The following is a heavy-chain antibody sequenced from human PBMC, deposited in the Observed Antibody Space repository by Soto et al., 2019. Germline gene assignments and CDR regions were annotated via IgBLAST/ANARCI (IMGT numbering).Heavy chain of an antibody. D-gene: IGHD6-6*01. CDR2: ISSSSSTI. CDR3: ASIGAAHPGYYYYYYMDV. V-gene: IGHV3-48*01. J-gene: IGHJ6*03. Sequence: GGSLGLSCAASGVTFSSYGMNWVRQAPGKGLEWVSYISSSSSTIYYADSVKGRFTISRDNAKNSLYLQMNSLRAEDTAVYYCASIGAAHPGYYYYYYMDVWGKGTTVTVSS. CDR1: GVTFSSYG.